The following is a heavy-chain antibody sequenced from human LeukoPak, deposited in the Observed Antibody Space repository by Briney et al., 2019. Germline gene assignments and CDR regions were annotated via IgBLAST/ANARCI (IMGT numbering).Heavy chain of an antibody. D-gene: IGHD3-22*01. V-gene: IGHV3-30*02. CDR1: GFTLSSYG. Sequence: GGSLRLSCAASGFTLSSYGMHWVRQAPGKGLEWVAFIRYDGSNKYYADSVKGRFTISRDNSKNTLYLQMNSLRAEDTAVYYCTKVRHITMIVVVINNYWGQGTLVTVSS. CDR2: IRYDGSNK. CDR3: TKVRHITMIVVVINNY. J-gene: IGHJ4*02.